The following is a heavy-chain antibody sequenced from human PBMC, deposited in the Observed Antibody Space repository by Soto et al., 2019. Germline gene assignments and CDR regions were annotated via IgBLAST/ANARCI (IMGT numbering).Heavy chain of an antibody. J-gene: IGHJ4*02. CDR1: GFTFSNNG. CDR2: ISSDGSKK. Sequence: QVQLVESGGGVVQPGRSLRLSCVASGFTFSNNGIHWVRQAPGKGLEWVAVISSDGSKKYYADSVKGRFTISRDNSKNTLYLQMNRLRAEDSAVYYCAMDLYGGSTRFDYGGEGTLVYVSS. V-gene: IGHV3-30*03. CDR3: AMDLYGGSTRFDY. D-gene: IGHD2-15*01.